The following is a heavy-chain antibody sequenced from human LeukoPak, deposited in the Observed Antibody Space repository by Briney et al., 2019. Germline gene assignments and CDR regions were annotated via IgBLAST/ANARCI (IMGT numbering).Heavy chain of an antibody. D-gene: IGHD6-19*01. V-gene: IGHV1-46*01. J-gene: IGHJ4*02. CDR3: ARGRPGSGRSFDY. CDR1: GYTFSSYG. CDR2: INPSGGTT. Sequence: ASVKVSCKASGYTFSSYGISWVRQAPGQGLEWMGIINPSGGTTNYAQKFQGRVTMTRDTSTTTLYMELSSLRSEDTAVYYCARGRPGSGRSFDYWGQGTLVTVSS.